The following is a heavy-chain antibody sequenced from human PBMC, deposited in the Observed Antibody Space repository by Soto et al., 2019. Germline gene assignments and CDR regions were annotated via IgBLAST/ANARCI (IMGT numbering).Heavy chain of an antibody. CDR1: GYTFTNYW. Sequence: PGESLKISCQASGYTFTNYWVAWVRQMPGKGLEWMGIVFPGDSETRYSPSFQGQVTFSADQSTSTAFLQWNSLRASDTAVYYCARRKVHCGGGSCYGTNGLDYWGQGTKVTVSS. J-gene: IGHJ6*02. D-gene: IGHD2-15*01. V-gene: IGHV5-51*01. CDR3: ARRKVHCGGGSCYGTNGLDY. CDR2: VFPGDSET.